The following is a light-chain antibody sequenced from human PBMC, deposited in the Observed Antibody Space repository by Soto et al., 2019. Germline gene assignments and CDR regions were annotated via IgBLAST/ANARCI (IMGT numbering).Light chain of an antibody. V-gene: IGLV4-69*01. Sequence: QSVLTQSPSASASLGASVKLTCTLSSGHSSYAIAWQQQQPEKGPRYLMKRNSDGSHSKGDGIPDRFSGSSSGAERYLTISSLQSEDEADYYCQTWGTGIVVFGGGTNVTVL. CDR2: RNSDGSH. CDR1: SGHSSYA. CDR3: QTWGTGIVV. J-gene: IGLJ2*01.